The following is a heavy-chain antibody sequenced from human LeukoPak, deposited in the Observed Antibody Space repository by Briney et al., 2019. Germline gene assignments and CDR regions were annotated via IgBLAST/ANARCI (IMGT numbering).Heavy chain of an antibody. CDR1: GLTLATYW. CDR2: INSDGSWT. Sequence: GGSLRLSCGASGLTLATYWMHWVRQVPGKGLEWVSRINSDGSWTTYADSVKGRFTVSRDNDKNMLYLQMNSLRPEDTAVYHCARSAYCGTNCHYYFESWGPGTLVIVSS. V-gene: IGHV3-74*03. J-gene: IGHJ4*02. CDR3: ARSAYCGTNCHYYFES. D-gene: IGHD2-21*01.